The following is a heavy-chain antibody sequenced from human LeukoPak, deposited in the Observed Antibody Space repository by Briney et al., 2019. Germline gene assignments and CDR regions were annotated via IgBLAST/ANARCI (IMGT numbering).Heavy chain of an antibody. Sequence: GGSLRLSCAASGFTVSSNYMSWVRQAPGKGLEWVSSIYSGGSTYYADSVKGRFTISRDNAKNSLYLQMNSLRAEDTAVYYCARGTPDYWGQGTLVTVSS. J-gene: IGHJ4*02. V-gene: IGHV3-53*01. D-gene: IGHD1-1*01. CDR2: IYSGGST. CDR1: GFTVSSNY. CDR3: ARGTPDY.